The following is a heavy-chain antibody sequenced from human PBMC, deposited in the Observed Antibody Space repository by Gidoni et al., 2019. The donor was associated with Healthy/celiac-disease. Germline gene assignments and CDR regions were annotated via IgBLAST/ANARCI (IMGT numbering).Heavy chain of an antibody. CDR2: INHSGST. V-gene: IGHV4-34*01. Sequence: QVQLQQWGAGLLKSSETLSLTCAVYGGSFSGYYWSWIRQPPGKGLEWIGEINHSGSTNYNPSLKSRVTISVDTSKNQFSLKLSSVTAADTAVYYCARANSWYGGMDVWGQGTTVTVAS. CDR1: GGSFSGYY. CDR3: ARANSWYGGMDV. D-gene: IGHD6-13*01. J-gene: IGHJ6*02.